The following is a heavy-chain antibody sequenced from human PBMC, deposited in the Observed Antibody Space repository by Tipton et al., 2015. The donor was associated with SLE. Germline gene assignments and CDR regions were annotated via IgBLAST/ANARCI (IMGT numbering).Heavy chain of an antibody. J-gene: IGHJ4*02. D-gene: IGHD5-24*01. CDR1: GFALSSSA. CDR3: AKEGAGDGYVLDH. V-gene: IGHV3-30*18. CDR2: IWLDGTNI. Sequence: SLRLSCAASGFALSSSAMHWVRQAPGKGLEWVAVIWLDGTNIKYADSVRGRFAISRDDSKNTLFLRMRSVRPEDTAVYYCAKEGAGDGYVLDHWGQGALVTVSS.